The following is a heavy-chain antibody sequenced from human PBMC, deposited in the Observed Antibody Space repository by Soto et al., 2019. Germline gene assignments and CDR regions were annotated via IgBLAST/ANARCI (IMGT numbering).Heavy chain of an antibody. D-gene: IGHD1-1*01. Sequence: VAVISYDGNNKYYADSVKGRFTISRDNSKNTLYLQMNSLRAEDTAVYYCAKSVYNWNDGFFDYWGQGTLVTVSS. CDR3: AKSVYNWNDGFFDY. J-gene: IGHJ4*02. CDR2: ISYDGNNK. V-gene: IGHV3-30*18.